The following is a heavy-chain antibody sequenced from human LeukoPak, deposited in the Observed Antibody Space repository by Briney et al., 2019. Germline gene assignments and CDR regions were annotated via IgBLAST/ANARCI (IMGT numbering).Heavy chain of an antibody. D-gene: IGHD2-15*01. CDR1: GGSISSYY. J-gene: IGHJ5*02. CDR3: ARDRGGGSCCNWFDP. CDR2: IYYSGST. Sequence: SETLSLTCTVSGGSISSYYWSWIRQPPGKGLEWIGYIYYSGSTHYNPSLKSPVTITVDTSKNQFSLKLSSVTAADTAVYYCARDRGGGSCCNWFDPWGQGTLVTVSS. V-gene: IGHV4-59*01.